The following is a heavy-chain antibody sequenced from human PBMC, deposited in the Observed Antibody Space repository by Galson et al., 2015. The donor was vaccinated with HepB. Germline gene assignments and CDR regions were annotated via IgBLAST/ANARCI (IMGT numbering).Heavy chain of an antibody. V-gene: IGHV1-46*03. J-gene: IGHJ4*02. CDR2: INPSGGST. CDR3: ARELGCGGDCYSLDY. CDR1: GYTFTNYF. D-gene: IGHD2-21*02. Sequence: SCKASGYTFTNYFMYWVRQAPGQGLEWMGIINPSGGSTSYAQKFQGRVTMTRDTSTSTVYMELSSLRSEDTAVYYCARELGCGGDCYSLDYWGQGTLVTVSS.